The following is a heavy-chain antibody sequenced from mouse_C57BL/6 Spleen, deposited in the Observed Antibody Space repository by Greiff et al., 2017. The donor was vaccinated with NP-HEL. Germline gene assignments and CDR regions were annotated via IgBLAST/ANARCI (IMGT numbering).Heavy chain of an antibody. CDR2: IDPSDSYT. Sequence: QVQLQQPGAELVRPGTSVKLSCKASGYTFTSYWMHWVKQRPGQGLEWIGVIDPSDSYTNYNQKFKDKSTLTVDTSASTAYMQISILTSEDSAVYYFASQARRYSNYFDFGGKVTTLTVSS. CDR3: ASQARRYSNYFDF. J-gene: IGHJ2*01. CDR1: GYTFTSYW. D-gene: IGHD2-5*01. V-gene: IGHV1-59*01.